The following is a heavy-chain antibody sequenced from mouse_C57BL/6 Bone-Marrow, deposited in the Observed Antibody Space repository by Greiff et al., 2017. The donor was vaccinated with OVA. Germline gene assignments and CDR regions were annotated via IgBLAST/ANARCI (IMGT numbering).Heavy chain of an antibody. J-gene: IGHJ1*03. CDR3: ARPHYYGSRSHWYFDV. V-gene: IGHV1-26*01. CDR1: GYTFTDYY. Sequence: EVQLQQSGPELVKPGASVKISCKASGYTFTDYYMNWVKQSHGKSLEWIGDINPNNGGTSYNQKFTGKATLTVDKSSSTAYMELRSLTSEDAAVYYCARPHYYGSRSHWYFDVWGTGTTVTVSS. D-gene: IGHD1-1*01. CDR2: INPNNGGT.